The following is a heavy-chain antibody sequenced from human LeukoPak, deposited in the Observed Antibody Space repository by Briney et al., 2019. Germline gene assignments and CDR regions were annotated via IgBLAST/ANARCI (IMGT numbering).Heavy chain of an antibody. J-gene: IGHJ5*02. V-gene: IGHV4-34*01. CDR3: GRRGYGSQGNWFDP. CDR2: INHGGST. D-gene: IGHD4-17*01. Sequence: PSETLSLTCAVFGASFSGYYWSWIRQPPGKGLEWIGEINHGGSTNYNPSLKSRVTISVDPSKNQFSLKLTSVTVADTAVYFFGRRGYGSQGNWFDPGGEGPPVTVP. CDR1: GASFSGYY.